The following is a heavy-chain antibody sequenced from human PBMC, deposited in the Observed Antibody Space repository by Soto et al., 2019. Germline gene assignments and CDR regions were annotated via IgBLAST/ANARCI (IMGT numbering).Heavy chain of an antibody. CDR1: GGSISSSSYY. CDR2: IYYSGST. Sequence: PSETLSLTCTVSGGSISSSSYYWGWIRQPPGKGLEWIGSIYYSGSTYYNPSLKSRVTISVDTSKNQFSLKLSSVTAADTAVYYCARHREGMATTNEFDYWGQGTLVTVSS. CDR3: ARHREGMATTNEFDY. D-gene: IGHD5-12*01. J-gene: IGHJ4*02. V-gene: IGHV4-39*01.